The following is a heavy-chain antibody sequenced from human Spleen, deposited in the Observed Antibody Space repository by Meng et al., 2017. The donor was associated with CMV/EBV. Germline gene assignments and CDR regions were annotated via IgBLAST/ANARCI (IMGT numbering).Heavy chain of an antibody. J-gene: IGHJ1*01. V-gene: IGHV1-2*02. CDR3: ARGGLSTALPEAPSSSSIDS. CDR1: GYTFTGYY. D-gene: IGHD2/OR15-2a*01. CDR2: INPNSGGT. Sequence: ASVKVSCKASGYTFTGYYMHWVRQAPGQGLEWMGWINPNSGGTNYAQKFQGRVIMTWDTSLNTAYMELSRLRSNDTAVFYCARGGLSTALPEAPSSSSIDSWGQGTLVTVSS.